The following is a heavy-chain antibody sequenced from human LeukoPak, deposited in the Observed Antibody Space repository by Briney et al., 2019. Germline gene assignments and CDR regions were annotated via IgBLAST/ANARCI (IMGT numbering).Heavy chain of an antibody. J-gene: IGHJ5*02. D-gene: IGHD2-15*01. V-gene: IGHV4-59*12. Sequence: SETLSLTCTVSGGSISTYSWSWIRQPPGKGLEWIGHVSYTGSTNYNPSLKSRVTISVGTSKNQFSLKLSSVTAADTAVYYCARDKDCSGGSCYYTDPWGQGTLVTVSS. CDR1: GGSISTYS. CDR3: ARDKDCSGGSCYYTDP. CDR2: VSYTGST.